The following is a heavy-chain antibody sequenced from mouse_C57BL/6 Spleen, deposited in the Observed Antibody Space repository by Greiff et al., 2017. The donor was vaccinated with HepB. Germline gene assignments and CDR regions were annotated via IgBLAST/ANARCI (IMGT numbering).Heavy chain of an antibody. CDR1: GFTFSSYA. V-gene: IGHV5-4*01. D-gene: IGHD2-1*01. CDR3: ARGDGKRYAMDY. CDR2: ISDGGSYT. Sequence: EVQLVESGGGLVKPGGSLKLSCAASGFTFSSYAMSWVRQTPEKRLEWVATISDGGSYTYYPDNVKGRFTISRDNAKNNLYLQMSHLKSEDTAMYYCARGDGKRYAMDYWGQGTSVTVSS. J-gene: IGHJ4*01.